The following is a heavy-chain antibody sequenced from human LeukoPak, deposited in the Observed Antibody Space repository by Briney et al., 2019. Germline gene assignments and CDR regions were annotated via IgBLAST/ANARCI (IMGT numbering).Heavy chain of an antibody. CDR2: INHSGST. D-gene: IGHD2-21*02. V-gene: IGHV4-34*01. J-gene: IGHJ6*02. Sequence: SETLSLTCAVYGGSFSGYYWSWIRQPPGKGLERIGEINHSGSTNYNPSLKSRVTISVDTSKNQFSLKLSSVTAADTAVYYCAASSRFVVVTAIRYYYYGMDVWGQGTTVTVSS. CDR3: AASSRFVVVTAIRYYYYGMDV. CDR1: GGSFSGYY.